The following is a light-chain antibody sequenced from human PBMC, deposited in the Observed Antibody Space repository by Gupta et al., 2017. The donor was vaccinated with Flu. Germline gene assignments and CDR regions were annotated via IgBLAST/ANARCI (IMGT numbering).Light chain of an antibody. CDR2: EVN. Sequence: QSALTPPASVSGSPGPAIPISCTGTNSDIGRYNYVSWYQQHPGKAPKLLIFEVNNRPSGVSDRFSGSKSGSTASLTISGLQADDEADYYCSSHTTGSTLVVFGGGTKLTVL. V-gene: IGLV2-14*01. CDR3: SSHTTGSTLVV. J-gene: IGLJ3*02. CDR1: NSDIGRYNY.